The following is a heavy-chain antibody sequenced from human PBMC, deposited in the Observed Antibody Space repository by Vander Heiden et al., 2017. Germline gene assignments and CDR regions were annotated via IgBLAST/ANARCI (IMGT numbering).Heavy chain of an antibody. J-gene: IGHJ6*02. Sequence: QVQLVQSGAEVKKPGASVKVSCKASGYTFTGYYMHWVRQAPGQGLEWMGWINPNSGGTNYAQKFQGRVTMTRDTAISTAYMELSRLRSDDTAGYYCARDIYDILTGYYGVRPGDYYYYGMDVWGQGTTVTVSS. CDR1: GYTFTGYY. CDR3: ARDIYDILTGYYGVRPGDYYYYGMDV. CDR2: INPNSGGT. D-gene: IGHD3-9*01. V-gene: IGHV1-2*02.